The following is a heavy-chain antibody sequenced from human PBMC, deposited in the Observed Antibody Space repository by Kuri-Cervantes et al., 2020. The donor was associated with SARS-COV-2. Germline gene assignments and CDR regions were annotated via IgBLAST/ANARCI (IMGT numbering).Heavy chain of an antibody. CDR1: GGSISSNSYY. Sequence: GSLRLSCTVSGGSISSNSYYWGWIRQPPGKGLEWIGSIYYSGSTYYNPSLKSRVTISVDTSKNQFSLKLSSVTAADTAVYYCARVPIAAPEYWGQGTLVTVSS. J-gene: IGHJ4*02. V-gene: IGHV4-39*01. CDR2: IYYSGST. CDR3: ARVPIAAPEY. D-gene: IGHD6-13*01.